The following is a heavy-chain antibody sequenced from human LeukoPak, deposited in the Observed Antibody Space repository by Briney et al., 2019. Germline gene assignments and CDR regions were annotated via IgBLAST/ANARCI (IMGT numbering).Heavy chain of an antibody. CDR2: IYRFGST. D-gene: IGHD3-22*01. V-gene: IGHV3-53*01. CDR3: VRDYFTTISGYHEYYLDL. J-gene: IGHJ4*01. Sequence: GGSLRLSCAASGLTVSSSYMTWVRQAPGKGPEWVSVIYRFGSTIYADSVQGRFTISRDTSNNTLFLQMNSLRAEDTAVYYCVRDYFTTISGYHEYYLDLWGHGTLVTVSS. CDR1: GLTVSSSY.